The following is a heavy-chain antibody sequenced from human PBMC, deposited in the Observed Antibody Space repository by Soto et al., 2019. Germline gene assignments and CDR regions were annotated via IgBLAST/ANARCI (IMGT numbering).Heavy chain of an antibody. CDR3: ARVGPQGWAYSSSWPTPYYYYYMDV. D-gene: IGHD6-13*01. V-gene: IGHV3-53*04. CDR2: IYSGGST. J-gene: IGHJ6*03. Sequence: EVQLVESGGGLVQPGGSLRLSCAASGFTVSSNYMSWVRQAPGKGLEWVSVIYSGGSTYYADSVKGRFTISRHNSKNTLYLQMNSLRAEDTAVYYCARVGPQGWAYSSSWPTPYYYYYMDVWGKGTTVTVSS. CDR1: GFTVSSNY.